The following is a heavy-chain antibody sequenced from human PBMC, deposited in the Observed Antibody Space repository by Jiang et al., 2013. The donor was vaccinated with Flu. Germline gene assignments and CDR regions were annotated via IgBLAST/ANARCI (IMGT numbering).Heavy chain of an antibody. CDR1: GYSFTSYW. CDR3: ARLHGRYNWNYDGSWYFDL. J-gene: IGHJ2*01. Sequence: GAEVKKPGESLKISCKGSGYSFTSYWIGWVRQMPGKGLEWMGIIYPGDSDTRYSPSFQGQVTISADKSISTAYLQWSSLKASDTAMYYCARLHGRYNWNYDGSWYFDLWGRGTLVTVSS. CDR2: IYPGDSDT. V-gene: IGHV5-51*01. D-gene: IGHD1-7*01.